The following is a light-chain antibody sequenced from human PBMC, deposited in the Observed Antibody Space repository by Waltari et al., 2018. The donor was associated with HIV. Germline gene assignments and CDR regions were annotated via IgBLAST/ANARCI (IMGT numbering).Light chain of an antibody. CDR1: SSDVGNYNL. Sequence: QSALTQPASVSGSPGQSITISCPGTSSDVGNYNLVSWYIQYPGKAPKLMIFEVTKRPSGVSNRFSGSKSGNTASLTISGLQAEDEADYYCCSYAGGSTLVFGGGTKLTVL. V-gene: IGLV2-23*02. CDR2: EVT. CDR3: CSYAGGSTLV. J-gene: IGLJ2*01.